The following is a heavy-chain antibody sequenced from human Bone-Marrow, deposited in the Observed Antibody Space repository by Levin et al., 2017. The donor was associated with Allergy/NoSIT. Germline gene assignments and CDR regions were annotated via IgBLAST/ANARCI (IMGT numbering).Heavy chain of an antibody. CDR2: IYSGGGT. D-gene: IGHD3-10*01. V-gene: IGHV3-66*01. J-gene: IGHJ4*02. Sequence: GGSLRLSCTASGVTVFNNYFMWVRQAPGKGLEWVSHIYSGGGTDYADSVKGRFSVSRDNSKNTVYLQMNSLRADDTAVYYCGRDGPGGRHWGPGTQVTVSS. CDR3: GRDGPGGRH. CDR1: GVTVFNNY.